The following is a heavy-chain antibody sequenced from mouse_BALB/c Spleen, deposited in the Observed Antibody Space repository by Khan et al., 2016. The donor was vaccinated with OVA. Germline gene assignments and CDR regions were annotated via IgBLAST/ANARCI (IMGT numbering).Heavy chain of an antibody. D-gene: IGHD1-2*01. CDR1: GYTFTDYY. CDR3: ARRNYFGYTFAY. V-gene: IGHV1-77*01. J-gene: IGHJ3*01. CDR2: ISPGSGDT. Sequence: QVRLQQSGAELARPGASVKLSCKASGYTFTDYYINWVKQRTGQGLEWIGEISPGSGDTYYNEKFKGQATLTADKSSSTAYMQLSSLTSEASAVYFGARRNYFGYTFAYWGQGTLVTVSA.